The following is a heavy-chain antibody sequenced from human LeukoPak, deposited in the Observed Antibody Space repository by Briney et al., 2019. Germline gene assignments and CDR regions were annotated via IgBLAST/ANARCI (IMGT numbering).Heavy chain of an antibody. J-gene: IGHJ6*03. CDR2: IYYSGDT. V-gene: IGHV4-39*07. CDR1: GASISSGNYY. Sequence: SETLSLTCTVSGASISSGNYYWGWIRQPPGKGLEWLGSIYYSGDTYNNPPLKSRVTISVDTSKNQFSLKLRSVTAADTAVYYCARVADSSGYIYYFYYMDVWGKGTTVTVSS. CDR3: ARVADSSGYIYYFYYMDV. D-gene: IGHD3-22*01.